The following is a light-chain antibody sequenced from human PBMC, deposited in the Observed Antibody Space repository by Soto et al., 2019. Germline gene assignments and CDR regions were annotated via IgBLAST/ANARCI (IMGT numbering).Light chain of an antibody. CDR2: IAS. CDR1: QGIRNY. V-gene: IGKV1-9*01. CDR3: QQVNSYPIT. J-gene: IGKJ5*01. Sequence: DLQMTQSPSFLSASVGDRVTITCRASQGIRNYLAWYQQKPGRAPKLLIYIASTLQSGVPSRFSGSYSGTEFTLTITSLQPEDFATYYCQQVNSYPITFGQGTRLEI.